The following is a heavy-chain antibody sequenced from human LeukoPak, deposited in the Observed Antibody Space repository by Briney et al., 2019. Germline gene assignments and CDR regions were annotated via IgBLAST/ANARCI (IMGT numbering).Heavy chain of an antibody. CDR2: IYYSGNT. Sequence: PSETLSLTCTVSGGSISSTNYYWGWIRLPPGKGLEWIGNIYYSGNTYYNPSLKSRVTISEDTSKNQFSLKLSSVTAADTAVYYCARRRWLEFYWFDPWGQGTLVTVSS. D-gene: IGHD6-19*01. CDR3: ARRRWLEFYWFDP. J-gene: IGHJ5*02. V-gene: IGHV4-39*01. CDR1: GGSISSTNYY.